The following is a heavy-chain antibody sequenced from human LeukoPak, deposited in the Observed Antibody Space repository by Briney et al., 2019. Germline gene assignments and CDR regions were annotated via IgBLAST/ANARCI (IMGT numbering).Heavy chain of an antibody. CDR2: IGGSGGST. Sequence: GGSLRLSCAASGFTFSSYAMSWVRQAPGKGLEWVSAIGGSGGSTYYADSVKGGFTISRDNSKNTLYLQMNSLRAEDTAVYYCGKDHRGSGYYYDRSEYFQHWGQGTLVTVSS. D-gene: IGHD3-22*01. CDR3: GKDHRGSGYYYDRSEYFQH. CDR1: GFTFSSYA. V-gene: IGHV3-23*01. J-gene: IGHJ1*01.